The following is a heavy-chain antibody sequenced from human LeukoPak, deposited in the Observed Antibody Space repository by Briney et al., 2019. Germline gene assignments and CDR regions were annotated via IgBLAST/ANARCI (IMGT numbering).Heavy chain of an antibody. V-gene: IGHV4-34*01. CDR2: INHGGST. J-gene: IGHJ6*02. Sequence: SETLSLTCAVSGGSFSGYYWNWIRQPPGKGLEWIGEINHGGSTNYNPSLKSRATLSVDTSRNQFSLKLTSVTAADTAVYYCARGRTYYYDTSGYYPSIYYGMDVWGQGTTVIVSS. CDR3: ARGRTYYYDTSGYYPSIYYGMDV. D-gene: IGHD3-22*01. CDR1: GGSFSGYY.